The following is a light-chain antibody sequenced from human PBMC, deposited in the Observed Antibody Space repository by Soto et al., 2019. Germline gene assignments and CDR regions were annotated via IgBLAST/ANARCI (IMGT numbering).Light chain of an antibody. Sequence: DIVMTQSPDSLAVSLGERATINCKSSQSVLYSSNNKNYLAWYQQRPGQPPKLLIYWASTRESGVPDRFSGSGSGLDFTLAITSLHAEDVAVYYCQQYESTPPTFGQGTKLEIK. CDR1: QSVLYSSNNKNY. J-gene: IGKJ2*01. CDR2: WAS. CDR3: QQYESTPPT. V-gene: IGKV4-1*01.